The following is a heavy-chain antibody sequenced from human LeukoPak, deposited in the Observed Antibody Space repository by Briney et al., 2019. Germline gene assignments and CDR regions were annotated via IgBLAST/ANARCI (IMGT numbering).Heavy chain of an antibody. Sequence: SETLSLTCAVYGGFFSGYYWSWLRQPPGKGLEWIGEINHSGSTNYNPSLTSRVTISVDTSKNQFSLKLSSVTAADTAVYYCARRRGGYSYGPRELDYWGQGTLVTVSS. CDR1: GGFFSGYY. J-gene: IGHJ4*02. D-gene: IGHD5-18*01. V-gene: IGHV4-34*01. CDR3: ARRRGGYSYGPRELDY. CDR2: INHSGST.